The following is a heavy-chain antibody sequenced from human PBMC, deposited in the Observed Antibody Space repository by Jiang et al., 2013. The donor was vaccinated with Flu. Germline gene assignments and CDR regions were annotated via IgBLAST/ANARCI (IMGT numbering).Heavy chain of an antibody. CDR2: IWPGDSDT. Sequence: MPGKGLEWMGIIWPGDSDTRYSPSFQGQVTISADKSISTTYLQWSSLKASDTAMYYCARLPSSGSYYYAFDIWGQGTMVTVSS. J-gene: IGHJ3*02. CDR3: ARLPSSGSYYYAFDI. D-gene: IGHD3-10*01. V-gene: IGHV5-51*01.